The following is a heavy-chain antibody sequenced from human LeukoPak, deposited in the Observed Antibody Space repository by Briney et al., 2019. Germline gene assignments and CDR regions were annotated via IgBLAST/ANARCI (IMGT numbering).Heavy chain of an antibody. CDR1: GGSFSGYY. CDR2: INHSGST. D-gene: IGHD3-3*01. Sequence: SETLSLTCAVYGGSFSGYYWSWIRQPPGKGLEWVGEINHSGSTNYNPSLKSRVTISVDTSKNQFSLKLSSVTAADTAVYYCARGRYDFWSGFGFDPWGQGTLVTVSS. J-gene: IGHJ5*02. V-gene: IGHV4-34*01. CDR3: ARGRYDFWSGFGFDP.